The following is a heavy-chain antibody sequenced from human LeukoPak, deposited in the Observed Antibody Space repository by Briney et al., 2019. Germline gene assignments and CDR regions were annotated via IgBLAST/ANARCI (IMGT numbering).Heavy chain of an antibody. D-gene: IGHD3-3*01. V-gene: IGHV4-34*01. J-gene: IGHJ5*02. Sequence: SETLSLTCAVYGGSFSGYYWSWIRQPPGKGLEWIGEINHSGSTNYSPSLKSRVTISVDTSKNQFSLKLSSVTAADTAVYYCARGRPHYDFWSGYPHNWFDPWGQGTPVTVSS. CDR1: GGSFSGYY. CDR3: ARGRPHYDFWSGYPHNWFDP. CDR2: INHSGST.